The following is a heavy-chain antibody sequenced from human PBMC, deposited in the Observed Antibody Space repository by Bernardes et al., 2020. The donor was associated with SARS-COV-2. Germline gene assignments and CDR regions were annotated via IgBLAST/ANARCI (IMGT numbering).Heavy chain of an antibody. V-gene: IGHV3-11*01. D-gene: IGHD6-19*01. CDR3: ARDKLSVAGTGNWFDP. CDR2: ISSSGSTI. Sequence: AGALCLSCAASGFTFSDYYMSWIRQAPGPGLAWVSYISSSGSTIYYADSVKGRFTISRDNAKNSLYLQMNSLRAEDTAVYYCARDKLSVAGTGNWFDPWGQGTLVTGSS. CDR1: GFTFSDYY. J-gene: IGHJ5*02.